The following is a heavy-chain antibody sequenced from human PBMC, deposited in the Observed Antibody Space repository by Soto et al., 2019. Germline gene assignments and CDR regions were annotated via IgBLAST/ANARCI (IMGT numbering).Heavy chain of an antibody. V-gene: IGHV4-59*08. CDR2: IYYSGST. J-gene: IGHJ6*02. Sequence: PSETLSLTCTVSGGSISSYYWSWIRQPPGKGLEWIGYIYYSGSTNYNPSLKSRVTMSVDTSKNQFSLKLSSVTAADTAVYYCARLHGYCISSSCYGYYGMDVWGQGTTVTVSS. CDR1: GGSISSYY. CDR3: ARLHGYCISSSCYGYYGMDV. D-gene: IGHD2-2*01.